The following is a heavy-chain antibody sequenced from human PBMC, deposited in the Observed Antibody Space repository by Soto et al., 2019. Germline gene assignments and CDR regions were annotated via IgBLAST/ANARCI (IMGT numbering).Heavy chain of an antibody. J-gene: IGHJ3*01. Sequence: DSVKGRFTISRDNSKNTLYLQMNRLRAEDTAVYYCARDVLQYCGDECFWEALDVWGQGPVVTVSS. V-gene: IGHV3-30*07. D-gene: IGHD2-21*01. CDR3: ARDVLQYCGDECFWEALDV.